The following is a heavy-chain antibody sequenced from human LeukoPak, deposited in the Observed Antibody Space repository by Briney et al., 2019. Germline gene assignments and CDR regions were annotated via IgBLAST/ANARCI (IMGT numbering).Heavy chain of an antibody. Sequence: GGSLRLSCAASGFTFSSYAMHWVRQAPGKGLEWVSAISGSGDRTYYADSVKGRFTISGDDSKNTLSLQMNSLRAEDTAVYYCAKDCGGDCHYDSVYWGQGILVTVSS. J-gene: IGHJ4*02. CDR3: AKDCGGDCHYDSVY. CDR1: GFTFSSYA. V-gene: IGHV3-23*01. CDR2: ISGSGDRT. D-gene: IGHD2-21*02.